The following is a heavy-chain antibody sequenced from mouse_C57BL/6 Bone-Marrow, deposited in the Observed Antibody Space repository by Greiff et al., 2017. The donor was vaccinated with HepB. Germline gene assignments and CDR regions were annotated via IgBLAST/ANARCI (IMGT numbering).Heavy chain of an antibody. CDR2: ISSGGSYT. D-gene: IGHD3-1*01. Sequence: EVQGVESGGDLVKPGGSLKLSCAASGFTFSSYGMSWVRQTPDKRLEWVATISSGGSYTYYPDSVKGRFTISRDNAKNTLYLQMSSLKSEDTAMYYCARPGYVAWSAYWGQGTLVTVSA. V-gene: IGHV5-6*01. CDR3: ARPGYVAWSAY. CDR1: GFTFSSYG. J-gene: IGHJ3*01.